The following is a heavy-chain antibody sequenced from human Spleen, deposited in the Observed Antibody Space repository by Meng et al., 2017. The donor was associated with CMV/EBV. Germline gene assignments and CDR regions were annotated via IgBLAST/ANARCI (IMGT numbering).Heavy chain of an antibody. CDR2: IYNDGSST. J-gene: IGHJ4*02. Sequence: GESLKISCAASGFTFSNYWMHWVRQAPGKGMVWVSSIYNDGSSTNYADSVKGRFTISRDNSKNTLNLQMNSLKTEDTAVYYCAKTRGVGGTDYWGQGTLVTVSS. CDR3: AKTRGVGGTDY. D-gene: IGHD1-14*01. CDR1: GFTFSNYW. V-gene: IGHV3-74*01.